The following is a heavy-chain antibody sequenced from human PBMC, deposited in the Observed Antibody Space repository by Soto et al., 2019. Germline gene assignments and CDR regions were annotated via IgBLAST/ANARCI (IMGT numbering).Heavy chain of an antibody. CDR3: ARAFTILYYYMGV. CDR1: GGSFSGYY. V-gene: IGHV4-34*01. Sequence: SDTLSLTCAVYGGSFSGYYWSWIRQPPGKGLEWIGEINHSGSTNYNPSLKSRVTISVDTSKNQFSLKLSSVTAADTAVYYCARAFTILYYYMGVWGKGTTVTVS. J-gene: IGHJ6*03. D-gene: IGHD3-3*01. CDR2: INHSGST.